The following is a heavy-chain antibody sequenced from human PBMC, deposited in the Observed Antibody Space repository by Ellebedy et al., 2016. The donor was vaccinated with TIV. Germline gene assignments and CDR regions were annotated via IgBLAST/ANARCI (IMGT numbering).Heavy chain of an antibody. D-gene: IGHD3-10*01. CDR1: GCSFTSYW. J-gene: IGHJ6*02. CDR3: ARLTMVRGVIITLDYGMDV. V-gene: IGHV5-51*01. CDR2: IYPGDSDT. Sequence: GESLKISCKGSGCSFTSYWIGWVRQMPGKGLEWMGIIYPGDSDTRYSPSFQGQVTISADKSISTAYLQWSSLKASDTAMYYCARLTMVRGVIITLDYGMDVWGQGTTVTVSS.